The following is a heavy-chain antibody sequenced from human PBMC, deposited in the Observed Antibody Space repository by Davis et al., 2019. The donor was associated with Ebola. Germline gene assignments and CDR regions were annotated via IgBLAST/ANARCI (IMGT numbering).Heavy chain of an antibody. J-gene: IGHJ6*02. CDR1: GYSFTNYW. CDR3: VRAEQLLYLGYYYYGVDV. Sequence: PGGSLRLSCEASGYSFTNYWISWVRQMPGKGLEWVGRIDPSDSYTNYSPSFQGHVTFSADKSISTAYLQWSSLKASDTAMYYCVRAEQLLYLGYYYYGVDVWGQGTMVTVSS. D-gene: IGHD2-2*02. V-gene: IGHV5-10-1*01. CDR2: IDPSDSYT.